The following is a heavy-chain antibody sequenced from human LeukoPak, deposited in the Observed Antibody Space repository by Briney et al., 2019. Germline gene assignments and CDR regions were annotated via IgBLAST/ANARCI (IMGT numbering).Heavy chain of an antibody. D-gene: IGHD6-19*01. Sequence: GGSLRLSCAASGFTFGSYAMTWLRQAPGKGLEWVSSIDASADSTYYADSVKGRFTISRDTSKNTFYLQMNPLRADDTAVYYCAKGSGSGWYGWFAPWGQGTLDTVSS. CDR3: AKGSGSGWYGWFAP. CDR2: IDASADST. J-gene: IGHJ5*02. CDR1: GFTFGSYA. V-gene: IGHV3-23*01.